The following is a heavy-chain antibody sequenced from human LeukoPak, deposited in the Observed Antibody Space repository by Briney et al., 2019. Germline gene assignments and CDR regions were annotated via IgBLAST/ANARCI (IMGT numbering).Heavy chain of an antibody. Sequence: SETLSLTCTVSGGSISSYYWSWIRQPPGKGLEWIGYIYYTGTTNYNPSLESRVTMSVDTSKNQFSLKLSSVTAADTAVYFCARHECGGSCYPEDYWGQGTLVTVSS. CDR2: IYYTGTT. CDR1: GGSISSYY. J-gene: IGHJ4*02. CDR3: ARHECGGSCYPEDY. D-gene: IGHD2-15*01. V-gene: IGHV4-59*08.